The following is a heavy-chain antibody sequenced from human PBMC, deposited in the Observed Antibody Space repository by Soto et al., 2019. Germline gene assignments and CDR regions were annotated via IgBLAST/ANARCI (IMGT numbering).Heavy chain of an antibody. CDR3: ARLRRLYGSGSYYRRLFDP. Sequence: QVQLVQSGAEVKKPGASVKVSCKASGYTFTSYGISWVRQAPGQGLEWMGWISAYNGNTNYAQKXXGRATMTTDTXXGXAXXEMRSLGSDDTALYYSARLRRLYGSGSYYRRLFDPWGQGTLVTVSS. CDR2: ISAYNGNT. CDR1: GYTFTSYG. D-gene: IGHD3-10*01. V-gene: IGHV1-18*01. J-gene: IGHJ5*02.